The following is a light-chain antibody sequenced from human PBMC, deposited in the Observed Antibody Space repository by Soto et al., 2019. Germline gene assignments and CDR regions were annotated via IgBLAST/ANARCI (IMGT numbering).Light chain of an antibody. Sequence: IMLTHSPATRSLTPGERATRSFSGSQSISNNLAWYQQQPGQAPRLLIYGASTTATGIPARFSGSGTGTEFTLTISSLQSEDFAVYYCLHYYEWPRWKCGQGTTGDI. J-gene: IGKJ1*01. V-gene: IGKV3-15*01. CDR3: LHYYEWPRWK. CDR2: GAS. CDR1: QSISNN.